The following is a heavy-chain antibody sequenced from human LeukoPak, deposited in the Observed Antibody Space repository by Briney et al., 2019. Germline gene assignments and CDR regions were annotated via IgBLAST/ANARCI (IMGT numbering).Heavy chain of an antibody. Sequence: GASVKVSCRASGYTFTGDYVHWVRQAPGQGLEWMGRMNPDNGGTDFAQRFQGRVTMTRDTCITTAYMELSSLRSEDTAVYYCARDRGGTTVTILDYWGQGTLVTVSS. J-gene: IGHJ4*02. CDR2: MNPDNGGT. CDR3: ARDRGGTTVTILDY. D-gene: IGHD4-17*01. CDR1: GYTFTGDY. V-gene: IGHV1-2*06.